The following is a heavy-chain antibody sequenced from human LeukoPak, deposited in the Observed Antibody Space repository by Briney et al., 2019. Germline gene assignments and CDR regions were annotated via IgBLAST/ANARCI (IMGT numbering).Heavy chain of an antibody. D-gene: IGHD2-2*01. CDR2: ISSSSSTI. J-gene: IGHJ3*02. CDR3: ARDGPYCSSTSCPVDAFDI. V-gene: IGHV3-48*01. CDR1: GFTFSSYS. Sequence: GGSLRLSCAASGFTFSSYSMNWVRQAPGKGLEWVSYISSSSSTIYYADSVNSRFTISRDNDKNSLYLQMDSLRAEDTAVYYCARDGPYCSSTSCPVDAFDIWGQGTMVTVSS.